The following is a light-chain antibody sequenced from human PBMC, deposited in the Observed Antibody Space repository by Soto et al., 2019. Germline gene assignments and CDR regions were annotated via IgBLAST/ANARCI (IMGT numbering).Light chain of an antibody. Sequence: QSALTQPASVSGSPGQSITISCTGTSSDVGGYNYVSWYQQHPGNAPKLMIYEVSHRPSGVSNRFSGSKSGNTASLTISGLQAEDAADYYCSSYTNSRSRVFGGGTKLTVL. CDR2: EVS. CDR1: SSDVGGYNY. CDR3: SSYTNSRSRV. V-gene: IGLV2-14*01. J-gene: IGLJ3*02.